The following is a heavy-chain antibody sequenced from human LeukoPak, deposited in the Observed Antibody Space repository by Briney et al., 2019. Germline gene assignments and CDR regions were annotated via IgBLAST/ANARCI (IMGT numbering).Heavy chain of an antibody. CDR2: IYSGGSS. CDR1: GFTVSTNY. CDR3: ASAGGYTYGTGGY. Sequence: GGSLRLSCAASGFTVSTNYMSWVRQAPGKGLEWVSVIYSGGSSYYADSVKGRFTISRDNSKNALYLQMSTLRAEETAVYYCASAGGYTYGTGGYWGQGTLVTVSS. D-gene: IGHD5-18*01. J-gene: IGHJ4*02. V-gene: IGHV3-66*01.